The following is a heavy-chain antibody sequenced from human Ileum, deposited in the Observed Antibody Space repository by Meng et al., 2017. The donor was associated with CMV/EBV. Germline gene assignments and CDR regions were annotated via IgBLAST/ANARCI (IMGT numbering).Heavy chain of an antibody. V-gene: IGHV3-30-3*01. J-gene: IGHJ6*02. CDR2: ISYDGSNK. Sequence: GGSLRLSCAASGFTFSSYAMHWVRQAPGKGLEWVAVISYDGSNKYYADSVKGRFTISRDNSKNTLYLQMNSLRAEDTAVYYCARVPSPHIVVTSGMDVWGQGTTVTVSS. CDR1: GFTFSSYA. CDR3: ARVPSPHIVVTSGMDV. D-gene: IGHD2-21*01.